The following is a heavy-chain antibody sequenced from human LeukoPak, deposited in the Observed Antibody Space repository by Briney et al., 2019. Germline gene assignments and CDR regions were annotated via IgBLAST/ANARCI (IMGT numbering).Heavy chain of an antibody. D-gene: IGHD3-9*01. CDR1: VDTFSSYA. Sequence: ASVKVSCKASVDTFSSYAITWVRQAPGQGLEWMGGISPIFGTANYAQNFQGRITITTDESTSTAYMELSSLRSEDTAVYYCAGDNPPYYDIFDYWGQGILVTVSS. V-gene: IGHV1-69*05. CDR3: AGDNPPYYDIFDY. J-gene: IGHJ4*02. CDR2: ISPIFGTA.